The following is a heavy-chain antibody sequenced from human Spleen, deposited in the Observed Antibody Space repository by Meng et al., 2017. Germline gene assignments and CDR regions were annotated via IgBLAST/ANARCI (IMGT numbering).Heavy chain of an antibody. V-gene: IGHV4-39*01. CDR3: VRSSAWVRTGFDP. J-gene: IGHJ5*02. D-gene: IGHD3-22*01. CDR2: VGHSGFT. CDR1: GGSISTIGYY. Sequence: QPQLQESGPGLVKPSEALSPTCRVSGGSISTIGYYWGWIRQAPGKGLEWIGSVGHSGFTYYTPSVKSRITVSIDTSRNEFYLKLTSVTAADTAVYFCVRSSAWVRTGFDPWGQGTLVTVSS.